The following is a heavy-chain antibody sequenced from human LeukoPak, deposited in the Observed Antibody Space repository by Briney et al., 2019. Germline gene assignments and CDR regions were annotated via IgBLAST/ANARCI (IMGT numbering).Heavy chain of an antibody. D-gene: IGHD6-13*01. J-gene: IGHJ3*02. CDR3: ARTTGNYSSSWYRAFDI. Sequence: GGSLRLSCAASGFTFSSYAMSWVRKAPGKGLEWVSAISGSGGSTYYADSVKGRFTISRDNSKNTLYLQMNSLRAEDTAVYYCARTTGNYSSSWYRAFDIWGQGTMVTVSS. V-gene: IGHV3-23*01. CDR2: ISGSGGST. CDR1: GFTFSSYA.